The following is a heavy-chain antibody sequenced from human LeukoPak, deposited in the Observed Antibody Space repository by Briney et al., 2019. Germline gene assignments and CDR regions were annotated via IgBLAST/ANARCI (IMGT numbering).Heavy chain of an antibody. J-gene: IGHJ5*02. CDR1: GFTFSSYW. CDR3: AKDLRDYYYDSSGPNWFDP. V-gene: IGHV3-74*01. Sequence: GGSLRLSCAASGFTFSSYWMHWVRQAPGKGLVWVSRINSDGSSTSYADSVKGRFTISRDNAKNTLYLQMNSLRAEDTAVYYCAKDLRDYYYDSSGPNWFDPWGQGTLVTVSS. CDR2: INSDGSST. D-gene: IGHD3-22*01.